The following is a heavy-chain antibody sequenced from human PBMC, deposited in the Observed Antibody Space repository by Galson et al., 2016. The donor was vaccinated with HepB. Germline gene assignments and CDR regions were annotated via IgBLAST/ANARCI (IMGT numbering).Heavy chain of an antibody. CDR3: ARGDYSSGWPLNWYFDL. V-gene: IGHV6-1*01. J-gene: IGHJ2*01. Sequence: CAISGDSVSSNSAAWNWIRQSPSRGLEWLGRTYYRSKWYNDYAVSVKSRITINPDTSKNQFSLQLNSVTPGDTAVYYCARGDYSSGWPLNWYFDLWGRGTLVSVSS. CDR1: GDSVSSNSAA. D-gene: IGHD6-19*01. CDR2: TYYRSKWYN.